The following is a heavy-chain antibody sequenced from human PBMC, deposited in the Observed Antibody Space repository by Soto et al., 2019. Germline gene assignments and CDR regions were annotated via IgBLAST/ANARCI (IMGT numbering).Heavy chain of an antibody. J-gene: IGHJ3*02. V-gene: IGHV1-2*04. D-gene: IGHD6-6*01. CDR3: ARDGMYSSSRFDLFDI. CDR2: INPNSGGT. CDR1: GYTFTGYY. Sequence: ASVKVSCKASGYTFTGYYMHWVRQAPGQGLEWMGWINPNSGGTNYAQKFQGWVTMTRDTSISTAYMELSRLRSDDTAVYYCARDGMYSSSRFDLFDIWAQGSIVTGSS.